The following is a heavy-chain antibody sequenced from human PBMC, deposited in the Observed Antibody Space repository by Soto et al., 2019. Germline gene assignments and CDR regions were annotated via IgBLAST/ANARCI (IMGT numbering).Heavy chain of an antibody. CDR3: ARDSGNYVYYYYYMDV. V-gene: IGHV4-59*01. CDR2: IYYSGST. D-gene: IGHD4-4*01. CDR1: GVSISSYY. J-gene: IGHJ6*03. Sequence: PSETLSLTCTVSGVSISSYYWSWIRQPPGKGLEWIGYIYYSGSTNYNPSLKSRVTISVDTSKNQFSLKLSSVTAADTAVYYCARDSGNYVYYYYYMDVWGKGTTVT.